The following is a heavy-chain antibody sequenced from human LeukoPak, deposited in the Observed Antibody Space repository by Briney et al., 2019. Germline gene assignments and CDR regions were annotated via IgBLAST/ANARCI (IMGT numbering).Heavy chain of an antibody. V-gene: IGHV3-7*01. D-gene: IGHD3-9*01. CDR3: ARDFTYYGILTGYYPPASYFDY. CDR2: IKQDGSEK. CDR1: GFTFSSYW. Sequence: GGSLRLSCAASGFTFSSYWMSWVRQAPGKGLEWVANIKQDGSEKYYVDSVKGRFTISRDNAKNSLYLQMNSLRAEDTAVYYCARDFTYYGILTGYYPPASYFDYWGQGTLVTVSS. J-gene: IGHJ4*02.